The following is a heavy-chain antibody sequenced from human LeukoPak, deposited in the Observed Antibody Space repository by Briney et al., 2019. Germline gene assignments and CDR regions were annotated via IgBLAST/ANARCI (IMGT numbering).Heavy chain of an antibody. CDR2: INHSGST. D-gene: IGHD3-22*01. CDR1: GGSFGGYY. Sequence: SETLSLTCAVYGGSFGGYYWSWIRQPPGKGLEWIGEINHSGSTNYNPSLKSRVTISVDTSKNQFSLKLCSVTAADTAVYYCKISSGYLKLLDYWGQGTLVTVSS. V-gene: IGHV4-34*01. CDR3: KISSGYLKLLDY. J-gene: IGHJ4*02.